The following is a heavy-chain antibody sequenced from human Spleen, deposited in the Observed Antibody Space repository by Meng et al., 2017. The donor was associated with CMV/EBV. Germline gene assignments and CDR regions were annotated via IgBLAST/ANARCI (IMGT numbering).Heavy chain of an antibody. V-gene: IGHV4-34*01. Sequence: GSLRLSCAVYGGSFSGYYWSWIRQPPGKGLEWIGEINHSGTTNYNPSVKSRVTMSVDRSKNQFSLQLTSLTAADTAVYYCARGPDHGTLFGYLIMPADYHGLDAWGRGTTVTVSS. CDR2: INHSGTT. CDR3: ARGPDHGTLFGYLIMPADYHGLDA. D-gene: IGHD3-3*01. J-gene: IGHJ6*02. CDR1: GGSFSGYY.